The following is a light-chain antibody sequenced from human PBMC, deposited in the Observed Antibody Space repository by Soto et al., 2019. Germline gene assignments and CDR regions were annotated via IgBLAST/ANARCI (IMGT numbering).Light chain of an antibody. V-gene: IGKV3-11*01. CDR3: QQRSNWPPYT. CDR2: DAS. J-gene: IGKJ2*01. CDR1: QSVSSY. Sequence: EIVLTQSPATLSLSRGERATLSCRASQSVSSYFAWYQQKPGQAPRLLIYDASNRATGIPARFSGSGSGTDFTVTISSLEPEDFVVYYCQQRSNWPPYTFGQGTKLEIK.